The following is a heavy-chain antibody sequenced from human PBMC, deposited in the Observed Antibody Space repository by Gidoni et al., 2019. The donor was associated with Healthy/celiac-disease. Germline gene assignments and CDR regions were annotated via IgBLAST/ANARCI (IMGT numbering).Heavy chain of an antibody. J-gene: IGHJ4*02. D-gene: IGHD3-22*01. Sequence: QVQLVQSGAEVKKPGASVKVSCKASGYTFTSYDMNGVRQATGQGLEWMGWMNPNSGNTGYAQQFQVRVTMTRNTSRSTAYMELSSRRSEDTAVYYCARGADSSGYYYWGQGTLVTVSA. CDR2: MNPNSGNT. CDR1: GYTFTSYD. V-gene: IGHV1-8*01. CDR3: ARGADSSGYYY.